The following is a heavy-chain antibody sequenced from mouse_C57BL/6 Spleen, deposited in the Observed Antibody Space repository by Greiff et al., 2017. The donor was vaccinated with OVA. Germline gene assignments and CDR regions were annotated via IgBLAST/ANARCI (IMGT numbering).Heavy chain of an antibody. J-gene: IGHJ1*03. CDR2: IYPGVGDT. CDR1: GYAFSSYW. Sequence: QVQLQQSGAELVKPGASVKISCKASGYAFSSYWMNWVKQRPGKGLEWIGQIYPGVGDTNYNGKFTGKATLTADKSSSTAYMQLSSLTSEDSAVYFCARTGDPLEYFDVWGTGTTVTVSS. CDR3: ARTGDPLEYFDV. D-gene: IGHD2-10*02. V-gene: IGHV1-80*01.